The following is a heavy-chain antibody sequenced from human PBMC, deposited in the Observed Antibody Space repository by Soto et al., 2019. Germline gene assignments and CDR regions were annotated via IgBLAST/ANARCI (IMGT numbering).Heavy chain of an antibody. V-gene: IGHV4-30-2*01. J-gene: IGHJ5*02. CDR3: ARGISVDIVATVFGWFDP. D-gene: IGHD5-12*01. CDR1: GGSISSGGYS. Sequence: KPSETLSLTCAVSGGSISSGGYSWSWIRQPPGKGLEWIGYIYHSGSTYYSPSLKSRVTISVDRSKNQFSLKLSSVTAADTAVYYCARGISVDIVATVFGWFDPWGQGTLVTVSS. CDR2: IYHSGST.